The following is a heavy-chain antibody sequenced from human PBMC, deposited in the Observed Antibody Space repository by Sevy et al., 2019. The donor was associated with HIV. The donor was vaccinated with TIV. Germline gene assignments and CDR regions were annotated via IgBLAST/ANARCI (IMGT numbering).Heavy chain of an antibody. CDR1: GFTFIRYN. CDR2: VSGSSNYI. CDR3: ARCPPDGSYDYFDY. D-gene: IGHD1-26*01. J-gene: IGHJ4*02. Sequence: GGSLRLSCAASGFTFIRYNMNWVRQAPGKGLEWVSSVSGSSNYIYYAESLKGRFIISRDNAKDTLYLQMNSLRADDTAVYYCARCPPDGSYDYFDYWGQGTLVTVSS. V-gene: IGHV3-21*06.